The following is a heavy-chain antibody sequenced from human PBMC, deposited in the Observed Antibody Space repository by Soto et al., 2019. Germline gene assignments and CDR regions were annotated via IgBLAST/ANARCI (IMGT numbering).Heavy chain of an antibody. CDR2: IYYSGST. J-gene: IGHJ4*02. CDR1: GGSISSGGYY. CDR3: ARAFYYDSSGYYYLYFDY. D-gene: IGHD3-22*01. Sequence: QVQLQESGPGLVQPSQTLSLTCTVSGGSISSGGYYWSWIRQHPGKGLEWIGYIYYSGSTYYNPSLKSRVTISVAASKTLFSLKLSSVTAADTAVYYCARAFYYDSSGYYYLYFDYWGQGTLVTVSS. V-gene: IGHV4-31*03.